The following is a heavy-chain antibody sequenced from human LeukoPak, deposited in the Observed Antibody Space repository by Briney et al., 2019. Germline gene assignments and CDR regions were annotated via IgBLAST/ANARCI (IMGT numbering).Heavy chain of an antibody. D-gene: IGHD5-12*01. CDR3: ARVADSTEFNDYAYSGDWFNP. J-gene: IGHJ5*02. CDR2: IIPIFGTT. V-gene: IGHV1-69*05. Sequence: GASVKVSCKASGGTFSSYAINWVRQAPGQGLEWMGGIIPIFGTTNYAQKFQGRVTITTDESTSTTYMELSSLRSEDTAVYYCARVADSTEFNDYAYSGDWFNPWGQGTLVTVSS. CDR1: GGTFSSYA.